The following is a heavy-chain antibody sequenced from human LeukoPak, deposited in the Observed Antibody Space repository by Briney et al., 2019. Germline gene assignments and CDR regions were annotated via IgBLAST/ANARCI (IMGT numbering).Heavy chain of an antibody. CDR1: GFTFSSYS. Sequence: GGSLRLSCAASGFTFSSYSMNWVRQAPGKGLEWVPSISSSSSYIYYADSVKGRFTISRDNAKNSLYLQMNSLRAEDTAVYYCARDRLPRGYSGYDTDYWGRGTLVTVSS. J-gene: IGHJ4*02. V-gene: IGHV3-21*01. CDR2: ISSSSSYI. CDR3: ARDRLPRGYSGYDTDY. D-gene: IGHD5-12*01.